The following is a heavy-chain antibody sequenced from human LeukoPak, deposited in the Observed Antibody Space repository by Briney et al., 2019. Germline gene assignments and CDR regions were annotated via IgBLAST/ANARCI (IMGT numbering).Heavy chain of an antibody. D-gene: IGHD1-26*01. V-gene: IGHV3-53*01. J-gene: IGHJ4*02. CDR2: TFNDGTT. CDR1: GFTVSRKF. CDR3: AIRNGSYACYFDC. Sequence: GRSLRLSCAASGFTVSRKFMTWVRQAPGKGLEWVSLTFNDGTTYYAASVRGRFSVSRDNSKNTLYLQMNSLRAEDSALYYCAIRNGSYACYFDCWGQGTLVAVSP.